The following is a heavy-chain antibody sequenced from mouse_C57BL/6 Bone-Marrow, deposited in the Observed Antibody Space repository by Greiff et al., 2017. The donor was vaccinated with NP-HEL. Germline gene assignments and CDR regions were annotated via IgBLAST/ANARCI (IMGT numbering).Heavy chain of an antibody. V-gene: IGHV5-4*03. CDR3: ARGITTVPFDY. CDR2: ISDGGSYT. CDR1: GFTFSSYA. J-gene: IGHJ2*01. D-gene: IGHD1-1*01. Sequence: DVKLVESGGGLVKPGGSLKLSCAASGFTFSSYALSWVRQTPEKRLEWVATISDGGSYTYSPDNVKGRFTISSDNAKNNLYLQMSHLKSEDTAMYYCARGITTVPFDYWGQGTTLTVSS.